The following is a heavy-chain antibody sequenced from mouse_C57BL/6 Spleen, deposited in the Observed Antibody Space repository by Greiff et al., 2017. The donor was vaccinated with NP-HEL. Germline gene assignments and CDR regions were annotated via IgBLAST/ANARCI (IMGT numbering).Heavy chain of an antibody. D-gene: IGHD2-4*01. J-gene: IGHJ3*01. Sequence: VQLQQPGAELVKPGASVKLSCKASGYTFTSYWMHWVKQRPGQGLEWIGMIHPNSGSTNYNEKFKSKATLTVDKSSSTAYMQLSSLTSEDSAVYYCVRRGDYDWFAYWGQGTLVTVSA. CDR3: VRRGDYDWFAY. CDR1: GYTFTSYW. V-gene: IGHV1-64*01. CDR2: IHPNSGST.